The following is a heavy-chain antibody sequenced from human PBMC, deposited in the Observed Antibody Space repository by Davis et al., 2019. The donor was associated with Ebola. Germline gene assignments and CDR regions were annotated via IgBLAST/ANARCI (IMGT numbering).Heavy chain of an antibody. Sequence: PGGSLRLSCTVSGGSISSHYWSWIRQPPGKGLEWIGYIYYSGSTNYNPSLKSRVTISVDTSKNQFSLKLSSVTAADTAVYYCARLTGLYYYYYGMDGWGQGTTVTVSS. J-gene: IGHJ6*02. CDR1: GGSISSHY. CDR2: IYYSGST. V-gene: IGHV4-59*11. CDR3: ARLTGLYYYYYGMDG.